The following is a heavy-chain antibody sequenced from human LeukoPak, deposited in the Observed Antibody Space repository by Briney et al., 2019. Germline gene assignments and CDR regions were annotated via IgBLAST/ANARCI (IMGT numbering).Heavy chain of an antibody. CDR2: IYYSGST. V-gene: IGHV4-59*08. CDR3: ARLFWNDDALYGMDV. CDR1: GGSISSYY. D-gene: IGHD1-1*01. Sequence: SETLSLTCTVSGGSISSYYWSWIRQPLGKGLEWIGYIYYSGSTNYNPSLKSRVTISVDTSKNQFSLKLSSVTAADTAVYYCARLFWNDDALYGMDVWGQGTTVTVSS. J-gene: IGHJ6*02.